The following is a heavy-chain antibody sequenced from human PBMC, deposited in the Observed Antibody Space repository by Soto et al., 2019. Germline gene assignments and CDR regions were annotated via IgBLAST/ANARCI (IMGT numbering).Heavy chain of an antibody. CDR1: GFTLDAYT. CDR2: VRSKADGGTT. CDR3: TTYYAFWSGYYPSDYYMAF. J-gene: IGHJ6*03. D-gene: IGHD3-3*01. V-gene: IGHV3-49*03. Sequence: SLRLSCTAPGFTLDAYTITWFRQALEKGLEWVGFVRSKADGGTTEYVASVKSRFTISRDDYNSIAYLQMHSLKTEDTSVYYCTTYYAFWSGYYPSDYYMAFWGTGTQVTVSS.